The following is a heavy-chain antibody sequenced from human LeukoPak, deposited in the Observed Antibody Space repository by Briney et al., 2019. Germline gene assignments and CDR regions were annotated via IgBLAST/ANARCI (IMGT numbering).Heavy chain of an antibody. CDR2: IVVGSGNT. CDR1: GFTFTSSA. V-gene: IGHV1-58*02. CDR3: AAVFRGYYYYMDV. Sequence: ASVKVSCKASGFTFTSSAMQWVRQARGQRLEWIGWIVVGSGNTNYAQKFQERVTITRDMSTSTAYMELSSLRSEDTAVYYCAAVFRGYYYYMDVWGKGTTVTISS. D-gene: IGHD2-21*01. J-gene: IGHJ6*03.